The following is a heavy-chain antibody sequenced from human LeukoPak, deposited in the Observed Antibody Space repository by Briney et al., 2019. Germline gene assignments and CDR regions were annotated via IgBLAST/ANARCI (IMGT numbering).Heavy chain of an antibody. D-gene: IGHD1-26*01. CDR1: GGSVSSGSYY. Sequence: SETLSLTCTVSGGSVSSGSYYWSWIRQPPGKGLEWIGYVYYSGSTNYNPSLKSRVTISVDTSKNQFSLKLSSVTAADTAVYYCAREPGSGLVGATGDAFDIWGQGTMVTVSS. CDR2: VYYSGST. CDR3: AREPGSGLVGATGDAFDI. V-gene: IGHV4-61*01. J-gene: IGHJ3*02.